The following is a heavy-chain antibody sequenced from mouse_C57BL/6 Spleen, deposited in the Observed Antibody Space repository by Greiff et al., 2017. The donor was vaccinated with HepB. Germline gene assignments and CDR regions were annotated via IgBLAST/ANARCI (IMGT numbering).Heavy chain of an antibody. CDR3: ARPTTVVAYYYAIDY. V-gene: IGHV1-82*01. CDR2: IYPGDGDT. J-gene: IGHJ4*01. CDR1: GYAFSSSW. Sequence: VQLQHSGPELVKPGASVKISCKASGYAFSSSWMNWVKQRPGKGLEWIGRIYPGDGDTNYNGKFKGKATLTADKSSSTAYMQLSSLTSEDSAVYFCARPTTVVAYYYAIDYWGQGTSVTVSS. D-gene: IGHD1-1*01.